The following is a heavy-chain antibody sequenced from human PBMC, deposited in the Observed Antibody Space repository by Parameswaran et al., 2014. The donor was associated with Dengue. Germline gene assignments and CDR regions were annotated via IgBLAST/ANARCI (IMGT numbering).Heavy chain of an antibody. CDR2: IYYSGST. CDR3: ARTDYDSSGWGPYY. V-gene: IGHV4-39*01. Sequence: WIRQPPGKGLEWIGSIYYSGSTYYNPSLKSRVTISVDTSKNQFSLKLSSVTAADTAVYYCARTDYDSSGWGPYYWGQGTLVTVSS. J-gene: IGHJ4*02. D-gene: IGHD3-22*01.